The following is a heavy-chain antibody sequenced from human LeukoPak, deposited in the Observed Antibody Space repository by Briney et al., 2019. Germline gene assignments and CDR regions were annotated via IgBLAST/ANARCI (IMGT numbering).Heavy chain of an antibody. J-gene: IGHJ6*03. CDR3: ARGSQSSSWYYNYYYYYMDV. D-gene: IGHD6-13*01. Sequence: GASVRVSCKASGGTFSSYAISWVRQAPGQGLEWMGGIVPIFGTANYAQKFQGRVTITTDESTSTAYMELSSLRSEDTAVYYCARGSQSSSWYYNYYYYYMDVWGKGTTVTVSS. CDR2: IVPIFGTA. CDR1: GGTFSSYA. V-gene: IGHV1-69*05.